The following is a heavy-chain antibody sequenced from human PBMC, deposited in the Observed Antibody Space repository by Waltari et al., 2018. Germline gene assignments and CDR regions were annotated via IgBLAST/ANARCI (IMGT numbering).Heavy chain of an antibody. CDR1: GFSFRISA. CDR2: ISSNGVST. Sequence: EVQLVESGGGLVQPGGSLRLSCAAAGFSFRISAMTWVRQAPGKGLEYVSAISSNGVSTYYANSMKGRLSISRDNSKNTLYLQMGSLRAEDMAVYYCARSPDQPDSLDYYMDVWGKGTTVTVSS. J-gene: IGHJ6*03. V-gene: IGHV3-64*01. CDR3: ARSPDQPDSLDYYMDV. D-gene: IGHD2-21*01.